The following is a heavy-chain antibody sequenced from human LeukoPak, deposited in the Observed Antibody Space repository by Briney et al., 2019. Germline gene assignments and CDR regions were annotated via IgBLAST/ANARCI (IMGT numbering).Heavy chain of an antibody. D-gene: IGHD5/OR15-5a*01. J-gene: IGHJ4*02. Sequence: GRSLRLSCAASGFTFSSYGMHWVRQAPGKGLEWVAVISDDGSNKYYADSVKGRFTISRDNSKNTLYLQMNRLRVEDTAVYYCAEDPLSLWGQGTLVTVSS. V-gene: IGHV3-30*18. CDR2: ISDDGSNK. CDR1: GFTFSSYG. CDR3: AEDPLSL.